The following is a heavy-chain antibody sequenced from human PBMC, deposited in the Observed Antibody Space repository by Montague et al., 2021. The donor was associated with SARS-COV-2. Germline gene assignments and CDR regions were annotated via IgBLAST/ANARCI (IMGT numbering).Heavy chain of an antibody. J-gene: IGHJ3*02. D-gene: IGHD1-14*01. V-gene: IGHV4-59*02. CDR3: ARETMTADAFDI. CDR1: GASVGSSD. Sequence: SETLSLTCTVSGASVGSSDWGWIRQSPGKGLEWIGYFYSVGSTDYNPSLKSRATISRDTSKNQFSLKVRSVTAADTAVYYCARETMTADAFDIWGQGTVVTASS. CDR2: FYSVGST.